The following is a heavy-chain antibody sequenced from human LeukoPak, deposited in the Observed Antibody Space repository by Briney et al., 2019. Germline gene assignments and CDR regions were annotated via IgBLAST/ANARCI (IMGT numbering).Heavy chain of an antibody. V-gene: IGHV4-30-4*01. CDR1: CGSISSGDYY. J-gene: IGHJ4*02. Sequence: SETLSLTCTVSCGSISSGDYYWSWIRQPPGKGLEWIGYIYYSGSTYYNPSLKSRVTISVDTSKNQFSLKLSSVTAADTAVYYCAREDATMVRGGFDYWGQGTLVTVSS. CDR2: IYYSGST. CDR3: AREDATMVRGGFDY. D-gene: IGHD3-10*01.